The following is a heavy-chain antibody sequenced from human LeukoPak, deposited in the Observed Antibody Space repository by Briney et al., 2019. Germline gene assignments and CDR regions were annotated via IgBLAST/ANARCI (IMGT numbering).Heavy chain of an antibody. Sequence: ASVKVSCKASGGTFSSYAISWVRQAPGQGLEWMGIINPSGGSTSYAQKFQGRVTMTRDTSTSTVYMELSSLRSEDTAVYYCARAGSGWYEASDYWGQGTLVTVSS. CDR2: INPSGGST. CDR1: GGTFSSYA. J-gene: IGHJ4*02. CDR3: ARAGSGWYEASDY. D-gene: IGHD6-19*01. V-gene: IGHV1-46*01.